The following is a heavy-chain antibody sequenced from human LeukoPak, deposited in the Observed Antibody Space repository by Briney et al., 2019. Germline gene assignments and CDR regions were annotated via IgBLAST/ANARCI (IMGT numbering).Heavy chain of an antibody. V-gene: IGHV4-59*01. Sequence: SETLSLTCTVSGGSISNYYWSWIRQPPGKGLEWIGYIYYSGSTKYNPSLKSRVTISVDTSKNQFSLRLSSVTAADTAVYYCARDWGVLARPGYMDVRGKGTTVTVSS. D-gene: IGHD6-6*01. CDR2: IYYSGST. CDR3: ARDWGVLARPGYMDV. J-gene: IGHJ6*03. CDR1: GGSISNYY.